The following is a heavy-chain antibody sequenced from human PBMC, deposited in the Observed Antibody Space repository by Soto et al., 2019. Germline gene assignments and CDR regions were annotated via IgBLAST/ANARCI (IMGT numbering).Heavy chain of an antibody. D-gene: IGHD6-19*01. Sequence: QVQLVQSGGEVKKPGASVKVSCRASGYTFTSSGISWVRQAPGQGLEWLGWTSASMVTNYAQKFQGRVTMTTDTSTSTAYMELRSLRFDDTAVYYCARDSSGRAIFDSWGQGTLVTVSS. V-gene: IGHV1-18*01. CDR2: TSASMVT. J-gene: IGHJ4*02. CDR3: ARDSSGRAIFDS. CDR1: GYTFTSSG.